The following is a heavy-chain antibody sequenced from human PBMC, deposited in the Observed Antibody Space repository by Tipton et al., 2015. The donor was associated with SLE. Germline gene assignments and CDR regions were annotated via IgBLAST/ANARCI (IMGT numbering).Heavy chain of an antibody. J-gene: IGHJ2*01. CDR2: IYYSGSA. D-gene: IGHD2-2*01. CDR3: ASPGESCSGPSCYDWYFDL. Sequence: LRLSCTVSGGSISSYYWSWIRQPPGKGLEWIGHIYYSGSADYNPPLKSRVTISVDTSKNQFSLRLSSVTAADTAVYYCASPGESCSGPSCYDWYFDLWGRGTLVTVSS. V-gene: IGHV4-59*01. CDR1: GGSISSYY.